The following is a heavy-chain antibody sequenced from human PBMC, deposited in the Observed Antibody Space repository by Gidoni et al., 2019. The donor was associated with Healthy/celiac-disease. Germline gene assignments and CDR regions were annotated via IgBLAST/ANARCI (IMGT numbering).Heavy chain of an antibody. CDR1: GFIFSSYA. D-gene: IGHD6-13*01. CDR3: AKHLYGIAAAGDL. Sequence: EVQLLESGGGLEQPGGSLRVSCAVSGFIFSSYAMSWVRQAPGKGLEGVSVISGSGGSTYYADSVKGRFTISRDNSKNTLYLQMNSLRAEDTAVYYCAKHLYGIAAAGDLWGQGTMVTVSS. V-gene: IGHV3-23*01. J-gene: IGHJ3*01. CDR2: ISGSGGST.